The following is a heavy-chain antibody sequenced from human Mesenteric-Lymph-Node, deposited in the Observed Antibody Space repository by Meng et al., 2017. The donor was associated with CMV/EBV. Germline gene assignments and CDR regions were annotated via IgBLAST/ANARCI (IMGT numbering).Heavy chain of an antibody. D-gene: IGHD3-16*01. Sequence: QVQLQQWVAGLLKPSETLSLTCAVYGGSFSGYYWSWIRQPPGKGLEWIGEINHSGSTNYNPSLKSRVTISVDTSKNQFSLKLSSVSAADTAVYYCARDGGWRYWGQGTLVTVSS. CDR2: INHSGST. J-gene: IGHJ4*02. CDR1: GGSFSGYY. CDR3: ARDGGWRY. V-gene: IGHV4-34*01.